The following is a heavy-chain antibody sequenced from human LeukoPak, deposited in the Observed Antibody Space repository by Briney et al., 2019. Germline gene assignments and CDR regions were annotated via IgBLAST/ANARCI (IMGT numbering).Heavy chain of an antibody. J-gene: IGHJ4*02. Sequence: GGSLRLSCAASGFTFSSYWMSWVRQAPGKGLEWVANIKQDGSEKYYVDSLKGRFTISRDNAKNSLYLQMNSLRVEDTAVYYCARPRGSSWYFDYWGQGTLVTVSS. CDR1: GFTFSSYW. CDR2: IKQDGSEK. CDR3: ARPRGSSWYFDY. D-gene: IGHD6-13*01. V-gene: IGHV3-7*04.